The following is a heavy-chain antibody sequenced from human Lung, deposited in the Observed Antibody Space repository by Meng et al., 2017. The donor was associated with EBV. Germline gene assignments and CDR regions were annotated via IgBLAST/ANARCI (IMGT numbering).Heavy chain of an antibody. CDR2: IYHSGST. Sequence: QGKQDVSGPGLVKPSGTLTRTWAVSGGSISSSYLWSWVRQPPGKGLEWIGEIYHSGSTNYNPSLKSRVTISMDKSKNQFSLNLSSVTAADTAVYYCARGRQIGWQGGDFAYWSQGTLVTVSS. V-gene: IGHV4-4*02. J-gene: IGHJ4*02. CDR1: GGSISSSYL. CDR3: ARGRQIGWQGGDFAY. D-gene: IGHD2-15*01.